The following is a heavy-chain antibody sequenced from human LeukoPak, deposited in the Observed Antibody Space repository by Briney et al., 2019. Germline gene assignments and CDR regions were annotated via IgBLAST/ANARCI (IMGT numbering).Heavy chain of an antibody. CDR2: IYYSGST. CDR3: ARELLEYYYMDV. CDR1: GGSISSYY. J-gene: IGHJ6*03. Sequence: SETLSLTCTVSGGSISSYYWSWIRQPPGKGLEWIGYIYYSGSTNYNPSLKSRVTISVDTSKNQFSLKLSSVTAADTAVYYCARELLEYYYMDVWGKGTPVTVSS. D-gene: IGHD2-15*01. V-gene: IGHV4-59*01.